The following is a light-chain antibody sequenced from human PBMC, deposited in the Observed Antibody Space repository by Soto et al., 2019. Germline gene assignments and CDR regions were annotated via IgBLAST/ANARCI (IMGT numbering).Light chain of an antibody. Sequence: EIVMTQSPATLSVSPGARATLSCRASQSVSSNLAWYQQKPGQAPRLIXYGASTRATGIPARFSGSGSGTELTLTISSLQSEDFAAYYCQQYNNWPPITFGQGTRLEIK. V-gene: IGKV3-15*01. CDR3: QQYNNWPPIT. CDR2: GAS. CDR1: QSVSSN. J-gene: IGKJ5*01.